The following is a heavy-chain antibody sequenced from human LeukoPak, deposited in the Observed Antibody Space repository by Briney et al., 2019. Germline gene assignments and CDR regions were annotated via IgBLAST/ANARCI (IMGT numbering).Heavy chain of an antibody. CDR2: IIPILGIA. V-gene: IGHV1-69*04. J-gene: IGHJ4*02. D-gene: IGHD3-9*01. CDR3: AREYHDILTGYFPLDY. CDR1: GGTFSSYA. Sequence: EASVKVSCTASGGTFSSYAISWVRQAPGQGLEWMGRIIPILGIANYAQKFQGRVTITADKSTSTGYMELSSLRSEETAVYYCAREYHDILTGYFPLDYWGQGTLVTVSS.